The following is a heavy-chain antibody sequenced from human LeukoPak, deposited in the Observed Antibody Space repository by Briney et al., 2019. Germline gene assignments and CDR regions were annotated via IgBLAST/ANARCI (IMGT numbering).Heavy chain of an antibody. Sequence: VGSLRLSCAASGFTVISNYMSWVRQAPGKGLEWVSIIYSDGNTHYADSVKGRFTISRDNSKNTLFLQMNSLRAEDAAVYYCARGASTSGWNYFDSWGQGTLVTASS. CDR1: GFTVISNY. D-gene: IGHD6-19*01. V-gene: IGHV3-66*01. J-gene: IGHJ4*02. CDR2: IYSDGNT. CDR3: ARGASTSGWNYFDS.